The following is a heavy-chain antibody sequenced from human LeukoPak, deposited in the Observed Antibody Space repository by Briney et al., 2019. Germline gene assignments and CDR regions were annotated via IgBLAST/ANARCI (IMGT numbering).Heavy chain of an antibody. CDR2: ISSSSSYI. CDR3: ARDLSDYVWGSYRSLGGNYMDV. Sequence: GGSLRLSCAASGFTFSSYSMNWVRQAPGKGLEWVSSISSSSSYIYYADSVKGRFTISRDNAKNSLYLQMNSLRAEDTAVYYCARDLSDYVWGSYRSLGGNYMDVWGKGTTVTVSS. J-gene: IGHJ6*03. V-gene: IGHV3-21*01. D-gene: IGHD3-16*02. CDR1: GFTFSSYS.